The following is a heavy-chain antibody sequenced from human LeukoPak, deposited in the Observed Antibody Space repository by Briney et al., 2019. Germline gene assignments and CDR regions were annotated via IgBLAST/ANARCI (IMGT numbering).Heavy chain of an antibody. CDR3: SRYCSGGACYSDSDF. CDR1: GFTFGDYA. D-gene: IGHD2-15*01. J-gene: IGHJ4*02. Sequence: PGGSLRLSCRTSGFTFGDYAITWVRQAPGKGLEWVGLIRNKINRGTSEYAASVKGRFTISRDDSKGVAYLQMNSLKTEDTAMYYCSRYCSGGACYSDSDFWGQGTLVTVSS. CDR2: IRNKINRGTS. V-gene: IGHV3-49*04.